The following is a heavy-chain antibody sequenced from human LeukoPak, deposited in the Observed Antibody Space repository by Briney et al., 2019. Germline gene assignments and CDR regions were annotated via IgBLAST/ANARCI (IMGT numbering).Heavy chain of an antibody. J-gene: IGHJ4*02. CDR1: GGSISSYY. V-gene: IGHV4-34*01. CDR2: INHSGST. Sequence: SETLSLTCTVSGGSISSYYWSWIRQPPGKGLEWIGEINHSGSTNYNPSLKSRVTISVDTSKNQFSLKLSSVTAADTAVYYCARAMGGTYYYDSSGREFDYWGQGTLVTVSS. CDR3: ARAMGGTYYYDSSGREFDY. D-gene: IGHD3-22*01.